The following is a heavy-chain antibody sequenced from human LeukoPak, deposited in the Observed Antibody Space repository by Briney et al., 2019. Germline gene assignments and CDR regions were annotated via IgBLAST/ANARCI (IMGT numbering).Heavy chain of an antibody. J-gene: IGHJ4*02. CDR3: SRESGAFCPFGY. Sequence: PSETLSLTCTVSGGSVGSSGYYWGWIRQPPGKGLEWIGSIYYSGSTYYNPSLKSRVSISVDTSKNQFSLNLTSVTAADTAIYYCSRESGAFCPFGYWGQGTLLIVPP. CDR2: IYYSGST. V-gene: IGHV4-39*07. D-gene: IGHD1-26*01. CDR1: GGSVGSSGYY.